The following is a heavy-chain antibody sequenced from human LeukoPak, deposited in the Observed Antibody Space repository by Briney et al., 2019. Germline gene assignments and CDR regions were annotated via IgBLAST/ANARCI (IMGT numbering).Heavy chain of an antibody. CDR1: GFTFSDYY. Sequence: GGSLRLSCAASGFTFSDYYMSWIRQAPGKGLEWVSYISSSGSTIYYAGSVKGRFTISRDNAKNSLYLQMNSLRAEDTAVYYCARSRPYYYDSSGYSFDYWGQGTLVTVSS. J-gene: IGHJ4*02. CDR3: ARSRPYYYDSSGYSFDY. V-gene: IGHV3-11*01. CDR2: ISSSGSTI. D-gene: IGHD3-22*01.